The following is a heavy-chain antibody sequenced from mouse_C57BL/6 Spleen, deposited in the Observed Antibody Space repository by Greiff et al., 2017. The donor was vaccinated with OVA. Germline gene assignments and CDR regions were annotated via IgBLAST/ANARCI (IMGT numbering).Heavy chain of an antibody. D-gene: IGHD1-1*01. J-gene: IGHJ3*01. CDR2: INPNNGGT. Sequence: VQLQQSGPELVKPGASVKISCKASGYTFTDYYMNWVKQSHGKSLEWIGDINPNNGGTSYNQKFKGKATLTVDKSSSTAYMELRSLTSEDSAVYYGARVYYGSSYGWFAYWGQGTLVTVSA. V-gene: IGHV1-26*01. CDR1: GYTFTDYY. CDR3: ARVYYGSSYGWFAY.